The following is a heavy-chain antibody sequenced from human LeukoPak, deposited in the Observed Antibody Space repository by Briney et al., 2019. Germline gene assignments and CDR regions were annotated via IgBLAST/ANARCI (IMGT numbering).Heavy chain of an antibody. CDR3: AKRYGDYDYFQH. J-gene: IGHJ1*01. D-gene: IGHD4-17*01. CDR2: ISGSGVST. V-gene: IGHV3-23*01. Sequence: PGGSLRLSCAASGFTFSSYEMNWVRQAPGKGLEWVSAISGSGVSTYYADSVKGRFTISRDNSKNTLYLQMNSLRAEDTAVYYCAKRYGDYDYFQHWGQGTLVTVSS. CDR1: GFTFSSYE.